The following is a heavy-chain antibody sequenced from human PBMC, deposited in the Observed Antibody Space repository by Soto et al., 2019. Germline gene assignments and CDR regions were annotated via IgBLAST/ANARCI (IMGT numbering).Heavy chain of an antibody. D-gene: IGHD6-6*01. CDR1: GGSISSGDYY. V-gene: IGHV4-30-4*08. J-gene: IGHJ5*02. CDR2: IYYSGST. Sequence: QVQLQESGPGLVKPSQTLSLTCTASGGSISSGDYYWSWMRQHPGKGLEWIGYIYYSGSTYYNPSLKSRVTISVDTSKNQFSRKMTSVTAADTAIYSCARAIAALGWFDPWGQGALVTVSS. CDR3: ARAIAALGWFDP.